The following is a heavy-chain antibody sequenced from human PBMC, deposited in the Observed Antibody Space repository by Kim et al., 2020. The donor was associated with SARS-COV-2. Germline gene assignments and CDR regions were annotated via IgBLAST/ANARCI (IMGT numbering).Heavy chain of an antibody. J-gene: IGHJ5*02. V-gene: IGHV3-43*01. Sequence: TSYVHSVRGRFTISRDNSKNSLYLQMNSLTAEDSALYYCAKDQAGSIAAWGQGTLVTVSS. CDR3: AKDQAGSIAA. D-gene: IGHD6-19*01. CDR2: T.